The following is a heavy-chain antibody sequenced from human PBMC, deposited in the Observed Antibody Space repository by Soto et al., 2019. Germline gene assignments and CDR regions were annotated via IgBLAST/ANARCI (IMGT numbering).Heavy chain of an antibody. CDR1: GLSSGSSW. CDR2: IKKDRSKI. V-gene: IGHV3-7*05. J-gene: IGHJ3*01. CDR3: ARDVSPGSSSLYLAAFDF. D-gene: IGHD6-13*01. Sequence: EVQLVESGGDLVQPGGSLRLSCAAPGLSSGSSWVTCVRQATGKGLEWVANIKKDRSKINYSDCVRGRFTVPRDNAMNSLSLEMNSPRAEDTVLYFCARDVSPGSSSLYLAAFDFWGQGTMVTVSS.